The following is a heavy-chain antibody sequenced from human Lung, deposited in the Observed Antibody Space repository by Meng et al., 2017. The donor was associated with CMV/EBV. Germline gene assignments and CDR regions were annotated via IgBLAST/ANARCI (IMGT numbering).Heavy chain of an antibody. Sequence: SCAASTFTFSSFIIPWVRQAPGRGLEWVTVVTRDGTNEYYADSVNGRFTFSRDNSRSNLYLQMNRMGVEDTAVYYCATDGSRSPYYSYVMDVWGQGXTVTVSS. J-gene: IGHJ6*02. CDR1: TFTFSSFI. V-gene: IGHV3-30*03. D-gene: IGHD2-2*01. CDR2: VTRDGTNE. CDR3: ATDGSRSPYYSYVMDV.